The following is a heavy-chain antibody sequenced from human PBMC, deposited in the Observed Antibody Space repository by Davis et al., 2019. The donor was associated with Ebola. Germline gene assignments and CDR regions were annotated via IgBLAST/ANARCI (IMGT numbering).Heavy chain of an antibody. D-gene: IGHD3-3*01. V-gene: IGHV1-18*01. CDR3: AREIFGHFDY. Sequence: ASVKVSCKASGFTFTSSAMQWVRQARGQRLEWMGWISAYNGNTNYAQKLQGRVTMTTDTSTDTAYMELRSLTSDDTAVYYCAREIFGHFDYWGQGTLVTVSS. CDR2: ISAYNGNT. CDR1: GFTFTSSA. J-gene: IGHJ4*02.